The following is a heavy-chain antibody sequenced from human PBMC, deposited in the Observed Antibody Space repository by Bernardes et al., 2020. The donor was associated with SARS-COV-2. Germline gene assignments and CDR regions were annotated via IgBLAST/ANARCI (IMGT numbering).Heavy chain of an antibody. Sequence: GGSLRLSCAASGFTFRSYAMHWVRQAPGKGLESVSAILSNGCSTYYANSVKGRFTISRDNSKNTLYLQMGSLRAEDMAVYYCASGGVVPAAAYYGMDVWGQGTTVTVSS. J-gene: IGHJ6*02. CDR2: ILSNGCST. CDR3: ASGGVVPAAAYYGMDV. V-gene: IGHV3-64*01. CDR1: GFTFRSYA. D-gene: IGHD2-2*01.